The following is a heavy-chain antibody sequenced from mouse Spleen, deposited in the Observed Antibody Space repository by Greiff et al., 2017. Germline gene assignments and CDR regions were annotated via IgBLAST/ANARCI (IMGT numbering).Heavy chain of an antibody. V-gene: IGHV1-61*01. CDR1: GYTFTSYW. CDR2: IYPSDSET. Sequence: QVQLQQSGAELVRPGSSVKLSCKASGYTFTSYWMDWVKQRPGQGLEWIGNIYPSDSETHYNQKFKSKATLTVDTSSSTAYMQLSSLTSEDSAVYYCARQIYDGYYGYFDDWGQGTTLTVSS. CDR3: ARQIYDGYYGYFDD. D-gene: IGHD2-3*01. J-gene: IGHJ2*01.